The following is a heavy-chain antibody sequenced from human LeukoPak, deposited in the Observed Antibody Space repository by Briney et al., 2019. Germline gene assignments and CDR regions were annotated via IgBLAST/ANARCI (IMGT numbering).Heavy chain of an antibody. CDR3: AKGYYYDSSGHSFDY. CDR1: GYTFTSYG. CDR2: ISAYNGNT. D-gene: IGHD3-22*01. J-gene: IGHJ4*02. Sequence: ASVKVSCKASGYTFTSYGISWVRQAPGQGLEWMGWISAYNGNTNYAQKLQGRVTMTTDTSTSTAYMELRSLRSDDTAVYYCAKGYYYDSSGHSFDYWGQETLVTVSS. V-gene: IGHV1-18*01.